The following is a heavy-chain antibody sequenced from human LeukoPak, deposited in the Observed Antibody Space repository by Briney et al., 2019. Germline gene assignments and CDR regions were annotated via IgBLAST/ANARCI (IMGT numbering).Heavy chain of an antibody. J-gene: IGHJ4*02. CDR2: IYHSGST. CDR1: GGSISSYY. CDR3: ARATWRLDY. Sequence: SEILSLTCTVSGGSISSYYWSWIRQPPGKGLEWIGSIYHSGSTYYNPSLKSRVTISVDTSKNQFSLKLSSVTAADTAVYYCARATWRLDYWGQGTLVTVSS. D-gene: IGHD3-3*01. V-gene: IGHV4-38-2*02.